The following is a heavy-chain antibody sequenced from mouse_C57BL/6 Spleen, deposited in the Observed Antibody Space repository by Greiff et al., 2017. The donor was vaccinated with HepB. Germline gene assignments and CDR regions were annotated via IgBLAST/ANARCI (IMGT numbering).Heavy chain of an antibody. CDR3: ARDYYDYDDGLYYFDY. J-gene: IGHJ2*01. CDR2: ISYDGSN. V-gene: IGHV3-6*01. D-gene: IGHD2-4*01. Sequence: EVQLQESGPGLVKPSQSLSLTCSVTGYSITSGYYWNWIRQFPGNKLEWMGYISYDGSNNYNPSLKNRISITRDTSKNQFFLKLNSVTTEDTATYYCARDYYDYDDGLYYFDYWGQGTTLTVSS. CDR1: GYSITSGYY.